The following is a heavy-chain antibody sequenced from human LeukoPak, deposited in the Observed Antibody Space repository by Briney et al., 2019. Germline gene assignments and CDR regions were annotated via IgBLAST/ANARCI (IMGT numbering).Heavy chain of an antibody. Sequence: PSETLSLTCTVSGGSISSSSYYWGWIRQPPGMGLEWIGSIYYSGSTYYNPSLKSRVTISVDTPKNQFSLKLSSVTAADTAVYYCAGRRGITPNWFDPWGQGTLVTVSS. CDR3: AGRRGITPNWFDP. CDR2: IYYSGST. CDR1: GGSISSSSYY. V-gene: IGHV4-39*01. J-gene: IGHJ5*02. D-gene: IGHD3-10*01.